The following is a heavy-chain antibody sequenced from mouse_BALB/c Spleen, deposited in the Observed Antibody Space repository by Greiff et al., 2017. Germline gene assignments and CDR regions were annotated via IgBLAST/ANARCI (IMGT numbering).Heavy chain of an antibody. CDR3: ARSGEYGNYVGY. CDR1: GFNIKDYY. CDR2: IDPENGNT. J-gene: IGHJ2*01. Sequence: VQLQQSGAELVRPGALVKLSCKASGFNIKDYYMHWVKQRPEQGLEWIGWIDPENGNTIYDPKFQGKASITADTSSNTAYLQLSSLTSEDTAVYYCARSGEYGNYVGYWGQGTTLTVSS. D-gene: IGHD2-10*02. V-gene: IGHV14-1*02.